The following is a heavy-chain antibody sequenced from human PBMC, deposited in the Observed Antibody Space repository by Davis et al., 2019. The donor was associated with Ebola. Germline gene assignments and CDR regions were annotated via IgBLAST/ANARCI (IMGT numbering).Heavy chain of an antibody. V-gene: IGHV3-30*18. J-gene: IGHJ4*02. D-gene: IGHD1-1*01. Sequence: GESLKISCAASGFTFSNYGMNWVRQAPGKGLEWIAFISHDGRNIPYAGSVWGRFTISSDNSRNTGYLQMNSLRPEDTAVYYWAKDRHPLENNKIKNFDYWGPGTWVTVSS. CDR1: GFTFSNYG. CDR2: ISHDGRNI. CDR3: AKDRHPLENNKIKNFDY.